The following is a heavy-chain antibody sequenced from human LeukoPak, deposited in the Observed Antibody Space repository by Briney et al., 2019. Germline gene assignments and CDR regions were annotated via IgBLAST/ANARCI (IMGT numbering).Heavy chain of an antibody. V-gene: IGHV1-8*01. Sequence: GASVKVSCKASGYTFTSYDINWVRQATGQGLEWMGWMNPNSGITGYAQKFQGRVTMTRNTSISTAYMELSSLRSEDTAVYYCARVGFTIFGVSPMDVWGKGTTVTVSS. D-gene: IGHD3-3*01. CDR1: GYTFTSYD. J-gene: IGHJ6*03. CDR3: ARVGFTIFGVSPMDV. CDR2: MNPNSGIT.